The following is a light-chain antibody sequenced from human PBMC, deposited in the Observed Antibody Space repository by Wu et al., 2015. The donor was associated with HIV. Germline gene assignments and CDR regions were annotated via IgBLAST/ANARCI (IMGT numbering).Light chain of an antibody. CDR2: DAS. CDR1: QDIFTY. Sequence: AIQLTQSPSSLSASIGDRVNITCRASQDIFTYLAWYQQTPGKAPRVLIYDASTLQSGVSSRFSGSGSGADFTLTISGLQREDFAVYFVKQLNSFPXTFGQGSRLEIK. CDR3: KQLNSFPXT. J-gene: IGKJ5*01. V-gene: IGKV1-13*02.